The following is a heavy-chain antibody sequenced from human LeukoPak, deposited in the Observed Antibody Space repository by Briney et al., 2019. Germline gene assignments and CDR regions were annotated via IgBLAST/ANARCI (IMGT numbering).Heavy chain of an antibody. Sequence: GGSLRLSCAASEFSVGSNYMTWVRQAPGNGLEWVAVISYDGSNEYYADSVKGRFTISRDNSKNTVYLQMNSLRAEDTAVYYCAKDRAESLRTYYFDYWGQGTLVTVSS. CDR3: AKDRAESLRTYYFDY. V-gene: IGHV3-30*18. J-gene: IGHJ4*02. CDR2: ISYDGSNE. CDR1: EFSVGSNY. D-gene: IGHD2-21*02.